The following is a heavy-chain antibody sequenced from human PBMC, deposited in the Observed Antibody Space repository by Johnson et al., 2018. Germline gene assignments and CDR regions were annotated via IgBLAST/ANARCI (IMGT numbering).Heavy chain of an antibody. D-gene: IGHD5-12*01. CDR2: IKSISDGGTT. Sequence: VQLQESGGGLVKSGGSLRLSCAASGFIFSNAYMSWVRQAPGKGLEWVGRIKSISDGGTTDYAAPVKGRFTISRDDSKKTVYLQMKSLEIGDKAVYYCTTGEYIGYENDHWGQGTLVTVSS. V-gene: IGHV3-15*01. CDR3: TTGEYIGYENDH. CDR1: GFIFSNAY. J-gene: IGHJ4*02.